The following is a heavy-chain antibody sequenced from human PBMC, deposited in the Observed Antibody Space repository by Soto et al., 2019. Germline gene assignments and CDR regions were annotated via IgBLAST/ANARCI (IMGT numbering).Heavy chain of an antibody. Sequence: PSETLSLTCIVSGGSISSSSYYWGWIRQPPGKGLEWIGSIYYSGSTYSNPSLMSRVTIFVEMSKNQFSLKLSSVSAADTAVYYCASLSIGSCRGGACYSSFDYWGQGTLVTVSS. CDR1: GGSISSSSYY. CDR2: IYYSGST. J-gene: IGHJ4*02. CDR3: ASLSIGSCRGGACYSSFDY. D-gene: IGHD2-15*01. V-gene: IGHV4-39*01.